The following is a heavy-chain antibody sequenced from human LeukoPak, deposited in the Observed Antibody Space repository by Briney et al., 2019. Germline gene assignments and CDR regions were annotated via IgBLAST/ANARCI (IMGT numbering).Heavy chain of an antibody. CDR3: ANLGYCSSTSCDTT. V-gene: IGHV4-59*01. CDR2: SYYSGST. J-gene: IGHJ5*02. D-gene: IGHD2-2*01. Sequence: SETLSLTCTVSGGSISSYYWSWIRQPPGQGLEWIGYSYYSGSTDYNPSLKRRDTISVDTSKNQFSLKLSSVTAADTAVYYCANLGYCSSTSCDTTWGQGTLVTVSS. CDR1: GGSISSYY.